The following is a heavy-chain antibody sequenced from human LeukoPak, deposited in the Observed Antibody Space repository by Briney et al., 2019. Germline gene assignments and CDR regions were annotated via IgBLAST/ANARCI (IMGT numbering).Heavy chain of an antibody. Sequence: PSETLSLTCTVSGGSISSSSYYWGWIRQPPGKGLEWIGSIYYSGSTYYNPSLKSRVTISVDTSKNQFSLKLSSVTAADTAVYYCARTYGDSPPDYWGQGTLVTVSS. J-gene: IGHJ4*02. CDR1: GGSISSSSYY. V-gene: IGHV4-39*01. D-gene: IGHD4-17*01. CDR2: IYYSGST. CDR3: ARTYGDSPPDY.